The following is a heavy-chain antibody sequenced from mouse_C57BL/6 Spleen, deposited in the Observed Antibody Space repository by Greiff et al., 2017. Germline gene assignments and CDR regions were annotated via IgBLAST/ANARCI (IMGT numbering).Heavy chain of an antibody. J-gene: IGHJ1*03. D-gene: IGHD4-1*01. CDR3: ARTGPYWYFDV. V-gene: IGHV1-22*01. Sequence: VQLQQSGPELVKPGASVKMSCKASGYTSTDYNMHWVKQSHGKSLEWIGYINPNNGGTSYNQKFKGKATLTVNKSSSTAYMELRSLTSEDSAVYYCARTGPYWYFDVWGTGTTVTVSS. CDR1: GYTSTDYN. CDR2: INPNNGGT.